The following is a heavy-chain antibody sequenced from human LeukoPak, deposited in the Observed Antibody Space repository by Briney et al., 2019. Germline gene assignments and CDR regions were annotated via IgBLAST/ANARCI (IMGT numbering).Heavy chain of an antibody. D-gene: IGHD2-15*01. CDR1: GYTFTSYY. V-gene: IGHV1-46*01. CDR3: ARRRKCSGGSCYPDY. Sequence: ASVKVFCKASGYTFTSYYMQWVRQAPGQGLEWMGIINPSGGSTSYAQKFQGRVTMTRDTSTSTVYMELSSLRSEDTAVYYCARRRKCSGGSCYPDYWGQGTLVTVSS. CDR2: INPSGGST. J-gene: IGHJ4*02.